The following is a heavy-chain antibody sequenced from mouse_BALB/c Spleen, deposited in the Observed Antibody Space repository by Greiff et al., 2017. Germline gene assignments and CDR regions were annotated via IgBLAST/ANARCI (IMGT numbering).Heavy chain of an antibody. CDR3: ARITTGGDY. Sequence: DVMLVESGGGLVKPGGSLKLSCAASGFAFSSYDMSWVRQTPEKRLEWVAYISSGGGSTYYPDTVKGRFTISRDNAKNTLYLQMSSLRSEDTAMYYCARITTGGDYWGQGTTLTVSS. D-gene: IGHD1-1*01. V-gene: IGHV5-12-1*01. J-gene: IGHJ2*01. CDR1: GFAFSSYD. CDR2: ISSGGGST.